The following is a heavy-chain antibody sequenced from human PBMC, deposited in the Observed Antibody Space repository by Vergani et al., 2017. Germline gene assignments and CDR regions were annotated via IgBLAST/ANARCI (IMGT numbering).Heavy chain of an antibody. CDR3: AKDEKENSDYGYFDY. Sequence: QVQLVESGGGVVQPGTSLRLSCVVSGFALNRHAMYWVRQAPGKGLEWVAFIGYDGRIKYNVDSVKGRFTISRDTSKKTLSLQMRSLRADDTAVYYCAKDEKENSDYGYFDYWGQGTLVTVSS. CDR2: IGYDGRIK. J-gene: IGHJ4*02. CDR1: GFALNRHA. D-gene: IGHD4-17*01. V-gene: IGHV3-30*18.